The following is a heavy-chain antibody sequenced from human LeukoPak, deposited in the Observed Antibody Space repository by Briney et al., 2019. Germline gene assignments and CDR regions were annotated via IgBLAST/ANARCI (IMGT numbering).Heavy chain of an antibody. CDR2: IHTSGGS. CDR1: GASISSYH. J-gene: IGHJ4*02. Sequence: PSETLSLTCTVSGASISSYHWSWIRQTPEKGLEWMGNIHTSGGSSYYPSLKSRLTMSIDTSKNQLSLKLTSVTAADTAVYFCARLGSYHDFWGQGALVTVSS. V-gene: IGHV4-4*09. CDR3: ARLGSYHDF. D-gene: IGHD1-26*01.